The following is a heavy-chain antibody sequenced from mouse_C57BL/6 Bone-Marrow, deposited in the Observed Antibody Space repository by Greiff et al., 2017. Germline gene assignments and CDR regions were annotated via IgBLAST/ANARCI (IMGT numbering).Heavy chain of an antibody. D-gene: IGHD1-1*01. V-gene: IGHV1-69*01. Sequence: QVQLQQPGAELVMPGASVKLSCKASGYTFTSYWMHWVKQRPGQGLEWIGEIDPSDSYTNYNQKFKGKSTLTVDKSSSTAYMQLSSLTSEDSAVYYCAKDYYGRYYAMDYWGQGTSVTVSS. CDR1: GYTFTSYW. J-gene: IGHJ4*01. CDR2: IDPSDSYT. CDR3: AKDYYGRYYAMDY.